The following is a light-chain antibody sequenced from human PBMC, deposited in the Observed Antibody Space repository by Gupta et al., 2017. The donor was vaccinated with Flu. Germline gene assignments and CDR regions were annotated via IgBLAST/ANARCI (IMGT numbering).Light chain of an antibody. CDR1: QDIKNH. CDR3: QHKNNFPWA. V-gene: IGKV1-33*01. Sequence: DIQMTQSPSSLSASVGDRFTITCQASQDIKNHLNWYQHKPGEAPKLLIFDVSKVEAGVPSRFSGSGSGTNFTFTISSRQPEDFATYYCQHKNNFPWAFGHGTKVDFK. CDR2: DVS. J-gene: IGKJ3*01.